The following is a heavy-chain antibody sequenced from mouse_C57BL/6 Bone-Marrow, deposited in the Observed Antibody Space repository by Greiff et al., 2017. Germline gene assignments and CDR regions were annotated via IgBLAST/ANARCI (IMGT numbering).Heavy chain of an antibody. CDR2: IYPRSGNT. CDR1: GYTFTSYG. D-gene: IGHD2-10*01. CDR3: ARKVPTNAMDY. Sequence: QVQLQQSGAELARPGASVKLSCKASGYTFTSYGISWVKQRTGQGLEWIGEIYPRSGNTYYNEKFKGKATLTADKSSSTAYMELRSLTSTDSAVYFCARKVPTNAMDYWGQGTSVTVSS. V-gene: IGHV1-81*01. J-gene: IGHJ4*01.